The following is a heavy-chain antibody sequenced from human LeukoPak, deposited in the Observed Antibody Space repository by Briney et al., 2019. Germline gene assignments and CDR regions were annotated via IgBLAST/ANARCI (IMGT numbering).Heavy chain of an antibody. D-gene: IGHD6-13*01. V-gene: IGHV7-4-1*02. J-gene: IGHJ4*02. CDR3: ARDGAAAGREYDY. Sequence: ASVKVSCKASGYTFTSYALNWVRQAPGQGLEWMGWINTNTGNPTYAQGFTGRFVFSLDTSASTAYLQITSLKAEDTAVYYCARDGAAAGREYDYWGQGTLVTVSS. CDR2: INTNTGNP. CDR1: GYTFTSYA.